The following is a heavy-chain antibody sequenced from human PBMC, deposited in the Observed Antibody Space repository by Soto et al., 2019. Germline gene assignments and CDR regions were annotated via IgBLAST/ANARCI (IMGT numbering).Heavy chain of an antibody. J-gene: IGHJ4*02. D-gene: IGHD2-21*01. V-gene: IGHV3-23*01. CDR3: AKPEVKPTQYYFDY. CDR2: ITGSGGST. CDR1: GFTFSNYA. Sequence: LRLSCAASGFTFSNYAMSWVRQAPGKGLEWVSAITGSGGSTYYADSVKGRFTISRDNSGNRLYLQMNSLRAEDTAVYYCAKPEVKPTQYYFDYWGQGTLVTVSS.